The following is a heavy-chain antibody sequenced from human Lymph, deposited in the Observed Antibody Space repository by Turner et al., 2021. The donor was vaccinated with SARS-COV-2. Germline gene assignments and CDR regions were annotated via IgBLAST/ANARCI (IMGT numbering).Heavy chain of an antibody. V-gene: IGHV3-30*18. CDR1: GFPFSSYG. CDR2: ISYDGSNK. D-gene: IGHD3-9*01. J-gene: IGHJ4*02. CDR3: AKGGFYDILTGYSNFDY. Sequence: QVQLVESGGGVVQPGRSLSLSWAASGFPFSSYGMHWVRQPPGKGLEWVAVISYDGSNKYYADSVKGRFTITRDNSKNTLYLQMISLIPEDTAVYYCAKGGFYDILTGYSNFDYWGQGTLVTVSS.